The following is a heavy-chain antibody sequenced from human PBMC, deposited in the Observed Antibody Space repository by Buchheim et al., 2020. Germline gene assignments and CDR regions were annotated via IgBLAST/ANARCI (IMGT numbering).Heavy chain of an antibody. CDR1: GGSISSGDYY. CDR2: IFYSGRT. D-gene: IGHD2-2*02. J-gene: IGHJ6*02. CDR3: ARYSMGVPAAIVYYYYGMDV. Sequence: QVQLQESGPGLVKPSQTLSLTCTVSGGSISSGDYYWSWIRQPPGKGLEWIGYIFYSGRTYYNPYLKSRVTRAVDTSKNQFSLKLSSVTAADTAVYYCARYSMGVPAAIVYYYYGMDVWGQGTT. V-gene: IGHV4-30-4*01.